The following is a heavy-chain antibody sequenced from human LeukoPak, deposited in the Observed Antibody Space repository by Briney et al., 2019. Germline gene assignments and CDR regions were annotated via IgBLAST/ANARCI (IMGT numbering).Heavy chain of an antibody. Sequence: GGSLRLSCAASGFTFSSYAMSWVRQAPGKGLEWDSAISGSGGSTYYADSVKGRFTISRDNSKNTLYLQMSSLRAEDTAVYYCAKSKTIAVAGRGYYWGQGTLVTVSS. D-gene: IGHD6-19*01. V-gene: IGHV3-23*01. J-gene: IGHJ4*02. CDR3: AKSKTIAVAGRGYY. CDR1: GFTFSSYA. CDR2: ISGSGGST.